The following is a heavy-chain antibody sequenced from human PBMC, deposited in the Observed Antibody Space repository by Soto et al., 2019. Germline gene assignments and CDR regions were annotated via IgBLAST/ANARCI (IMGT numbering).Heavy chain of an antibody. D-gene: IGHD3-10*01. V-gene: IGHV4-38-2*02. Sequence: SLTCAVSGYSISSGYYWGGIRQPPGKGLEWIGSIYHSGSTYYNPSLKSRVTISVDTSKNQFSLKLSSVTAADTAVYYCARDYGSGSYYDYWGQGTLVTVS. CDR1: GYSISSGYY. J-gene: IGHJ4*02. CDR2: IYHSGST. CDR3: ARDYGSGSYYDY.